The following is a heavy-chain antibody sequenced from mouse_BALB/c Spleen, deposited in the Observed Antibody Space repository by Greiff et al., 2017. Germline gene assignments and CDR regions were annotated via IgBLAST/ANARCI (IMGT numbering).Heavy chain of an antibody. Sequence: EVMLVESGGDLVKPGGSLKLSCAASGFTFSSYAMSWVRQTPEKRLEWVASISSGGSTYYPDRVKGRFTISRDNARNILYLQMSRLRSEDTAMYYCARVGKIFYAMDYWGQGTSVTVSS. J-gene: IGHJ4*01. CDR3: ARVGKIFYAMDY. CDR2: ISSGGST. D-gene: IGHD4-1*01. CDR1: GFTFSSYA. V-gene: IGHV5-6-5*01.